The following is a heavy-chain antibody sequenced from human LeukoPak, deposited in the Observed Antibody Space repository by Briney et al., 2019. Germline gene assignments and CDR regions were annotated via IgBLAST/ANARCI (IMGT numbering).Heavy chain of an antibody. CDR2: ITWNSDNI. CDR3: ARVGDYYGSGTVDY. V-gene: IGHV3-9*01. Sequence: QPGGSLRLSCAASGFTFDDYAMHWVRQAPGKGLEWVSGITWNSDNIGYADSVKGRFTISRDNAKNSLYLQMNSLRAEDTAVYYCARVGDYYGSGTVDYWGQGTLVTVSS. CDR1: GFTFDDYA. J-gene: IGHJ4*02. D-gene: IGHD3-10*01.